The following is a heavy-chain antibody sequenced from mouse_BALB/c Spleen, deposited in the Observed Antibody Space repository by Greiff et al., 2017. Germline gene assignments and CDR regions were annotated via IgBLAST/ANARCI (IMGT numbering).Heavy chain of an antibody. CDR1: GFNIKDYY. Sequence: EVQLQQSGAELVRSGASVKLSCTASGFNIKDYYMHWVKQRPEQGLEWIGWIDPENGDTEYAPKFQGKATMTADTSSNTAYLQLSSLTSEDTAVYYCNAWPNYYGSSYVEDAMDYWGQGTSVTVSS. J-gene: IGHJ4*01. V-gene: IGHV14-4*02. D-gene: IGHD1-1*01. CDR2: IDPENGDT. CDR3: NAWPNYYGSSYVEDAMDY.